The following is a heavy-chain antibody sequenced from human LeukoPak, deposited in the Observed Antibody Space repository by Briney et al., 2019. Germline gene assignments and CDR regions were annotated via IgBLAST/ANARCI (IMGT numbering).Heavy chain of an antibody. CDR1: GGTFSSYY. Sequence: ASVKVSCKASGGTFSSYYMHWVRQAPGQGLEWMGWINPNSGGTNYAQKFQGRVTMTRDTSISTAYMELSRLRSDDTAVYYCARTYDQASHRGDDYFDYWGQGTLVTVSS. V-gene: IGHV1-2*02. J-gene: IGHJ4*02. CDR2: INPNSGGT. D-gene: IGHD5-12*01. CDR3: ARTYDQASHRGDDYFDY.